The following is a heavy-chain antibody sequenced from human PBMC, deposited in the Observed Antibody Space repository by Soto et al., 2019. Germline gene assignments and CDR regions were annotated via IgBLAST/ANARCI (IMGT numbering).Heavy chain of an antibody. J-gene: IGHJ3*02. Sequence: GGSLRLSCAASGFTFDDYAMHWVRQAPGKGLEWVSGISWNSGSIGYADSVKGRFTISRDNAKNSLYLQMNSLRAEDTALYYCAKDYFPDCSGGSCYSFDAFDIWGQGTMVTVSS. V-gene: IGHV3-9*01. CDR2: ISWNSGSI. D-gene: IGHD2-15*01. CDR3: AKDYFPDCSGGSCYSFDAFDI. CDR1: GFTFDDYA.